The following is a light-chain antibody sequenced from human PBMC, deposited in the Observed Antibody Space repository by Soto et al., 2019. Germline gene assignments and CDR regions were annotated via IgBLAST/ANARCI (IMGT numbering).Light chain of an antibody. CDR2: DAS. J-gene: IGKJ5*01. V-gene: IGKV3-11*01. CDR1: QSVSSY. Sequence: EIVLTQSPATLSLSPGERSTLSFRASQSVSSYLAWYQQKPGQAPRLLIYDASNRATGIPARFSGSGSGTDFTLTISSLEPEDFAVYYCQQRSIWPLTFGQGTRLEIK. CDR3: QQRSIWPLT.